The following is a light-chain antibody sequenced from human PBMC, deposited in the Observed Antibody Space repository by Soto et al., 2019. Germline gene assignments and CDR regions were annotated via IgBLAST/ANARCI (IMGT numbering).Light chain of an antibody. V-gene: IGKV2-28*01. Sequence: IALTQSPLSLSVTPGEPASISCRSSQTLLHGNGYTYLNWYLQKPGQSPQLLIYLGSNRASGVPDRFSGSGSGTDFTLKINRVQAEDVGVFYCMQGLRPMYTFGQGTKLEIK. CDR1: QTLLHGNGYTY. CDR2: LGS. CDR3: MQGLRPMYT. J-gene: IGKJ2*01.